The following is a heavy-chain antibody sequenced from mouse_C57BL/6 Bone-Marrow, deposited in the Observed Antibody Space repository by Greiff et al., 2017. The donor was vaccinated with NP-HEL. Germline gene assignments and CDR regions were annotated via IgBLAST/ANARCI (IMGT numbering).Heavy chain of an antibody. CDR2: ISYDGSN. CDR3: ARVGGGDNYAMDY. V-gene: IGHV3-6*01. Sequence: ESGPGLVKPSQSLSLTCSVTGYSITSGYYWNWIRQFPGNKLEWMGYISYDGSNNYNPSLKNRISITRDTSKNQFFLKLNSVTTEDTATYYCARVGGGDNYAMDYWGQGTSVTVSS. D-gene: IGHD3-3*01. CDR1: GYSITSGYY. J-gene: IGHJ4*01.